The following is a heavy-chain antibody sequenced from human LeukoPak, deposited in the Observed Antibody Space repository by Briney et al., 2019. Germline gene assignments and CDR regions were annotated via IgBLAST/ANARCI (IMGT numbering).Heavy chain of an antibody. D-gene: IGHD4-17*01. Sequence: PGGSLRLSCAASGFTFSSYAMSWVRQAPGKGLEWVSAISGSGGSTYYADSVKGRFTISRDNSKNTLYLQMNSLRAEDTAVYYCAKSPDYGDYESHFDYWGQGTLVTVSS. V-gene: IGHV3-23*01. CDR3: AKSPDYGDYESHFDY. CDR2: ISGSGGST. J-gene: IGHJ4*02. CDR1: GFTFSSYA.